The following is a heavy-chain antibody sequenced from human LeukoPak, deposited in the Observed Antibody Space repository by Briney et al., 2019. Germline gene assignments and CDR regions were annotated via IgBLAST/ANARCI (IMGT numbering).Heavy chain of an antibody. CDR3: ARDYRITGTTFVWFDP. V-gene: IGHV4-59*01. CDR1: GGSISSYY. J-gene: IGHJ5*02. Sequence: SETLSLTCTVSGGSISSYYWSWIRQPPGKGLEWMGYIYYSGSTNYNPSLKSRVTISVDTSKNQFSLKLSSVTAADTAVYYCARDYRITGTTFVWFDPWGQGTLVTVSS. D-gene: IGHD1-7*01. CDR2: IYYSGST.